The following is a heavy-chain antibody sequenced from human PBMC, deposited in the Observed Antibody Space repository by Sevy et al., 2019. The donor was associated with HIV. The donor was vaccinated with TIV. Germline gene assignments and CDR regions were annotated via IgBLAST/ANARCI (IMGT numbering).Heavy chain of an antibody. Sequence: SETLSLTCTVSCGSISSYYWGWIRQPPGKGLGWIGYIYYSGGTNYNPSLKSRVTIAVDRSKNQFSLKLSSVTAADTAVYYCARGGGGYCSSTSCPRNYYYYGMDVWGQGTTVTVAS. D-gene: IGHD2-2*03. CDR3: ARGGGGYCSSTSCPRNYYYYGMDV. V-gene: IGHV4-59*01. CDR2: IYYSGGT. CDR1: CGSISSYY. J-gene: IGHJ6*02.